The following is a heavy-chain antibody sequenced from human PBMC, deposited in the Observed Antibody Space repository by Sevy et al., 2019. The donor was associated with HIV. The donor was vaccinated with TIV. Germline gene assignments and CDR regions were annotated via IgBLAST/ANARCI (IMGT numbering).Heavy chain of an antibody. J-gene: IGHJ4*02. Sequence: GGSLRLSCAASGFTFSSYSMNWVRQAPGKGLEWIAYISSSSSTIYYADSVKGRLTISRDNAKNSLYLQMNSLRAEDTAVSYCASTITMVQGGPVGFDYWGQGTLVTVSS. CDR2: ISSSSSTI. V-gene: IGHV3-48*01. CDR3: ASTITMVQGGPVGFDY. CDR1: GFTFSSYS. D-gene: IGHD3-10*01.